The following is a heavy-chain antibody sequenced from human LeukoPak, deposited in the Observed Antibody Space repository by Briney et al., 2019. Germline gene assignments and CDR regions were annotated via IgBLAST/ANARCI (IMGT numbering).Heavy chain of an antibody. CDR2: THFSGSS. J-gene: IGHJ4*02. D-gene: IGHD6-13*01. V-gene: IGHV4-59*11. CDR1: GSSIGRHY. CDR3: ARAKAAGSYDF. Sequence: SEILSLTCSVSGSSIGRHYWTWIRQPPGKGLEWIGYTHFSGSSNYNPSLKSRATTSLDRAKNQISLTLTSVTAADTAVYFCARAKAAGSYDFWGQGTLVTVSS.